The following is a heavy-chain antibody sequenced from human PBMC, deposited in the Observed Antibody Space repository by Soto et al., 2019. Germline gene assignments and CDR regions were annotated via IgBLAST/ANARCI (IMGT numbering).Heavy chain of an antibody. J-gene: IGHJ5*02. CDR3: ARAHQGYCSSTSCYVVGGRNNWFDP. CDR1: GGSISSYY. V-gene: IGHV4-59*01. CDR2: IYYSGST. Sequence: PSETLSLTCTVSGGSISSYYWSWIRQPPGKGLEWIGYIYYSGSTNYNPSLKSRVTISVDTSKNQFSLKLSSVTAADTAVYYCARAHQGYCSSTSCYVVGGRNNWFDPWGQGTLVTVSS. D-gene: IGHD2-2*01.